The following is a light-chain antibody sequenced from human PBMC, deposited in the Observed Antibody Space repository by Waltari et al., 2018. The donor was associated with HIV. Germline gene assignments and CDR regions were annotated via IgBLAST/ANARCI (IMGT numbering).Light chain of an antibody. CDR2: EDS. J-gene: IGLJ2*01. CDR3: QAWDTTTVV. CDR1: NLGDKY. Sequence: SYELTQSPSVSVSPGRTARITFSGDNLGDKYACWYQQKPDQSPVLVIYEDSKRPSGIPERFSGSNSGNTATLTISGTQAMDEADYYCQAWDTTTVVFGGGTKLTVL. V-gene: IGLV3-1*01.